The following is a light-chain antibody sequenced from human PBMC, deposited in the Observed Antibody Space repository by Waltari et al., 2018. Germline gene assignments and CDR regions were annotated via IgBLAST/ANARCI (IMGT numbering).Light chain of an antibody. J-gene: IGKJ2*01. CDR2: DAS. V-gene: IGKV3-20*01. CDR3: QQYGTSPYT. Sequence: EVVLTQSPGTLSLSPGERATLSCRARQLVHKNDLAWYQQRPGQAPRLLIHDASIRATGIPDRFSGSGSETDFTLNINRLEPGDFAMYYCQQYGTSPYTFGQGTNLEI. CDR1: QLVHKND.